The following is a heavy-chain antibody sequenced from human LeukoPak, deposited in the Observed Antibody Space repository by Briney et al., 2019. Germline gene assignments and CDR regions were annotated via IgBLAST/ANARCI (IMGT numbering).Heavy chain of an antibody. V-gene: IGHV4-34*01. CDR1: GGSFSGYY. CDR2: INHSGST. J-gene: IGHJ5*02. CDR3: ARVLADQRRSFWFDP. D-gene: IGHD3-3*02. Sequence: PSETLSLTCAVYGGSFSGYYWSWIRQPPGKGLEWIGEINHSGSTDYNPSLKSRVTISVDTSKNQFSLKLSSVTAADTAVYYCARVLADQRRSFWFDPWGQGTLVTVSS.